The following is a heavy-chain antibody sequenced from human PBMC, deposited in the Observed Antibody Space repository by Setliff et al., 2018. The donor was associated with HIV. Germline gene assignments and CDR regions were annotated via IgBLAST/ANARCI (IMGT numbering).Heavy chain of an antibody. CDR2: IYASVRT. J-gene: IGHJ6*03. Sequence: SETLSLTCTVSGGSISSYYWSWIRQPAGKGLEWIGRIYASVRTNSNPSLKSRVTLSVDTSKNQFSLKVTSVTAADTAVYYCAREIQFSATTYYYYYMDDWGRGTTVTVSS. CDR1: GGSISSYY. CDR3: AREIQFSATTYYYYYMDD. D-gene: IGHD5-18*01. V-gene: IGHV4-4*07.